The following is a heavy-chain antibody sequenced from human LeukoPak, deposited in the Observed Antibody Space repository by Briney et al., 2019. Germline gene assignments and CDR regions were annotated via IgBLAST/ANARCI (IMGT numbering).Heavy chain of an antibody. CDR2: MNPNSGNT. CDR1: EYTFTSYD. Sequence: GASVKVSCKASEYTFTSYDINWVRQATGQGLEWMGWMNPNSGNTGNAQKFQGRVTMTRVTSISTAYMELNNLTSEDTAVYYCARGSWGEIAGRKSFEFWGQGSLVTVSS. V-gene: IGHV1-8*01. J-gene: IGHJ4*02. D-gene: IGHD6-6*01. CDR3: ARGSWGEIAGRKSFEF.